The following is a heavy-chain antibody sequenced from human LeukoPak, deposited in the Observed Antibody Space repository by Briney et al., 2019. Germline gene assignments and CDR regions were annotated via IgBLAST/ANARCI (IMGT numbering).Heavy chain of an antibody. CDR2: IYYSGST. V-gene: IGHV4-59*01. CDR1: GGSISSYY. J-gene: IGHJ5*02. CDR3: ARDLRFLEWLHWFDP. D-gene: IGHD3-3*01. Sequence: SETLSLTCTVSGGSISSYYWSWIRQPPGKGLERIGYIYYSGSTNYNPSLKSRVTISVDTSKNQFSLKLSSVTAADTAVYYCARDLRFLEWLHWFDPWGQGTLVTVSS.